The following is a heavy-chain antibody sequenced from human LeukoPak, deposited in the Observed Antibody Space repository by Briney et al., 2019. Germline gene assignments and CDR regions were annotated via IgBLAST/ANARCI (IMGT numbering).Heavy chain of an antibody. CDR2: TYWDDDN. CDR1: GFSLGTSGLG. Sequence: SGPTLLKPTPPLTVTCTFSGFSLGTSGLGVGWIRQPPGKALEGLPLTYWDDDNRYSPSRKSRLTITKDTSKNQVVLTMTNMDPVDTATYYCALSPDIAAAGIMSWFDPWGQGTLVTGSS. CDR3: ALSPDIAAAGIMSWFDP. V-gene: IGHV2-5*02. D-gene: IGHD6-13*01. J-gene: IGHJ5*02.